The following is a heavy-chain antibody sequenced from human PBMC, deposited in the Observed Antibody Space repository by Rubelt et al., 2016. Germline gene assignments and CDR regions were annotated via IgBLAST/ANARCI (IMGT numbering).Heavy chain of an antibody. V-gene: IGHV3-30*04. CDR2: ISYDGSNK. D-gene: IGHD3-16*01. CDR1: GFTFSSYA. Sequence: VESGGGVVQPGRSLRLSCAASGFTFSSYAMHWVRQAPGKGLEWVAVISYDGSNKYYADSVKGRFTISRDNSKNTLYLQMNSLRAEDTAVYYCAREEGGALGFDYWGQGTLVTVSS. CDR3: AREEGGALGFDY. J-gene: IGHJ4*02.